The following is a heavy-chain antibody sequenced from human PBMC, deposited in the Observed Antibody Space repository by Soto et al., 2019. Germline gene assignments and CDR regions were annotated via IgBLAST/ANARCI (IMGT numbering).Heavy chain of an antibody. J-gene: IGHJ6*03. D-gene: IGHD6-19*01. CDR3: ATQGVPRIAVAGIYYYYMDV. CDR2: IYYSGST. CDR1: GGSISSSSYY. V-gene: IGHV4-39*01. Sequence: PSETLSLTCTVSGGSISSSSYYWGWIRQPPGKGLEWIGSIYYSGSTYYNPSLKSRVTISVDTSKNQFSLKLSSVTAADTAVYYCATQGVPRIAVAGIYYYYMDVWGKGTTVTVSS.